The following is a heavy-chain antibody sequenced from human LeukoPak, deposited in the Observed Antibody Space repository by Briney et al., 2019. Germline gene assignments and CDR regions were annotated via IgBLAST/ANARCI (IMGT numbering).Heavy chain of an antibody. CDR1: GYSISSGYY. D-gene: IGHD6-19*01. Sequence: SETLSLTCTVSGYSISSGYYWGWIRQPPGKGLEWIGSIYHSGSTYYNPSLKSRVTISVDTSKNQFSLKLSSVTAADTAVYYCARGGIIAVAGTFDPWGQGTLVTVSS. CDR3: ARGGIIAVAGTFDP. V-gene: IGHV4-38-2*02. J-gene: IGHJ5*02. CDR2: IYHSGST.